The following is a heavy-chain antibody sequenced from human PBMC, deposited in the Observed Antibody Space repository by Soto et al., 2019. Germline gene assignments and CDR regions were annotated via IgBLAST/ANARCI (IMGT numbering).Heavy chain of an antibody. CDR2: VYYTGST. Sequence: SETLSLTCTVSRASVSSSYWSWIRQSPGKGLEWIGYVYYTGSTKYNPSLKSRVTISVDTSKNQFSLKLSSVTAADTAVYYCARGYYDSNGQSNTFDIWGPGTLVTVSS. V-gene: IGHV4-59*02. D-gene: IGHD3-22*01. CDR1: RASVSSSY. J-gene: IGHJ3*02. CDR3: ARGYYDSNGQSNTFDI.